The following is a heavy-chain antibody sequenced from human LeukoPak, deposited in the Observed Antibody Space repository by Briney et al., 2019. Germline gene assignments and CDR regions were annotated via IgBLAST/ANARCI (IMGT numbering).Heavy chain of an antibody. CDR1: GGSLSGYY. Sequence: SETLSLTCAVYGGSLSGYYWSWIRQPPGKGLEWIGEINHSGSTNYNPSLKSRVTISVDTSKNQFSLKLSSVTAADTAVYYCARTLPRFDPWGQGTLVTVSS. J-gene: IGHJ5*02. V-gene: IGHV4-34*01. CDR3: ARTLPRFDP. CDR2: INHSGST.